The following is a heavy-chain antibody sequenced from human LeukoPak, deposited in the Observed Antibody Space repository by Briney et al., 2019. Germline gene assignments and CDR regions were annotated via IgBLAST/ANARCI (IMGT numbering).Heavy chain of an antibody. V-gene: IGHV4-30-2*01. CDR3: ARDTDGSGNDY. Sequence: SETLSLTCTVSGGSISSGGYYWSWIRQPPGKGLEWIGYIYHSGSTYYNPSLKSRVTISVVRSKNQFSLKLSSVTAADTAVYYCARDTDGSGNDYWGQGTLVTVSS. J-gene: IGHJ4*02. CDR1: GGSISSGGYY. CDR2: IYHSGST. D-gene: IGHD3-10*01.